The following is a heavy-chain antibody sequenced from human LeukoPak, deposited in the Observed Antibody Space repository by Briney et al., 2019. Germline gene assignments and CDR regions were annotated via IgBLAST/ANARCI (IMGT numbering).Heavy chain of an antibody. CDR2: ISGDGGST. V-gene: IGHV3-43*02. Sequence: GGSLRLCCAASGFTFDDYAMHWVRQAPGKGLEWFSLISGDGGSTYYADSVKGRFTISRDNSKNSLYLQMNSLRTEDTALYYCAKDIGYSGSCADYWGQGTLVTVSS. CDR3: AKDIGYSGSCADY. D-gene: IGHD1-26*01. CDR1: GFTFDDYA. J-gene: IGHJ4*02.